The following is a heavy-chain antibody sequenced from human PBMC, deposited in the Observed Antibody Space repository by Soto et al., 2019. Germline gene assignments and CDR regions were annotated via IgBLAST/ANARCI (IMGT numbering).Heavy chain of an antibody. CDR1: GGSISSSSHY. CDR3: ARLEIVVVSWIRLGVRDLDY. J-gene: IGHJ4*02. CDR2: IHHGGST. V-gene: IGHV4-39*01. Sequence: QLQLQESGPGLVKPSEPLSLTCTVSGGSISSSSHYWGWIRQPPGKGLEWIGSIHHGGSTYYCRSLKSRVTLSVDTSTTQFSLTVSPVTAADTAVYYCARLEIVVVSWIRLGVRDLDYWGQGTLVTVSS. D-gene: IGHD2-2*03.